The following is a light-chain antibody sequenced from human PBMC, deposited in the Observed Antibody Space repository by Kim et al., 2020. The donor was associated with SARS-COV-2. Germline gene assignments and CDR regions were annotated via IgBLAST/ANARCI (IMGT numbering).Light chain of an antibody. J-gene: IGKJ4*01. CDR3: QLRTNWLT. V-gene: IGKV3-11*01. Sequence: SLSPGERATLSCRASQSVSPYLAWYQQKPGQAPSLLIYDASKRATGIPARFSGSGSGTDFTLTTSSLEPDDFAVYYCQLRTNWLTSGGGTKVDIK. CDR2: DAS. CDR1: QSVSPY.